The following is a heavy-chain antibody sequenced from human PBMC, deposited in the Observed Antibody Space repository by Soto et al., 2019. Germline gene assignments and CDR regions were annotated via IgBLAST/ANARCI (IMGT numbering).Heavy chain of an antibody. CDR1: GYTFTGYY. Sequence: ASVKVSCKASGYTFTGYYMHWVLQAPGQGLEWMGWINPNSGGTNYAQKFQGWVTITRDTSASTAYMELSSLRSEDTAVYYCARGDEKIAAAGIDYWGQGTLVTVSS. J-gene: IGHJ4*02. CDR2: INPNSGGT. D-gene: IGHD6-13*01. V-gene: IGHV1-2*04. CDR3: ARGDEKIAAAGIDY.